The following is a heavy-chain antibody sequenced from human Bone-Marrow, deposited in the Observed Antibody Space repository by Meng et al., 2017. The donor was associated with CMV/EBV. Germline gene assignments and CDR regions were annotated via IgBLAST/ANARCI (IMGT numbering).Heavy chain of an antibody. CDR2: IYYSGST. CDR3: ARDSPLASSKFDP. J-gene: IGHJ5*02. Sequence: SEPLSLTCPVSGGSISSSSYYWGWIRQPPGKGLEWIGSIYYSGSTYYNPSLKSRVTISVDTSKNQSSLKLSSVTAADTAVYYCARDSPLASSKFDPWGQGTLVTVSS. D-gene: IGHD3-3*02. CDR1: GGSISSSSYY. V-gene: IGHV4-39*07.